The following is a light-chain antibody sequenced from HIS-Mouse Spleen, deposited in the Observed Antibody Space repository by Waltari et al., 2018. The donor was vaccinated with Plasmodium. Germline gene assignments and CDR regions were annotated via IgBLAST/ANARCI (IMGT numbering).Light chain of an antibody. CDR2: WAS. Sequence: DIVMTQSPDSLAASLGERVTTNCKSSQSVLYSSNNKNYLAWYQQKPGQPPKLLIYWASTRESGVPDRFSGSGSGTDFTLTISSLQAEDVAVYYCQQYYSTPYTFGQGTKLEIK. CDR3: QQYYSTPYT. J-gene: IGKJ2*01. V-gene: IGKV4-1*01. CDR1: QSVLYSSNNKNY.